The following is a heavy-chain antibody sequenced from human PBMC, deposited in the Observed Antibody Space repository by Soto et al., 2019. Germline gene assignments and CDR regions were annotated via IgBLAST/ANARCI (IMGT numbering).Heavy chain of an antibody. V-gene: IGHV4-39*01. J-gene: IGHJ4*02. CDR2: IYYSGST. D-gene: IGHD2-15*01. CDR1: GGSISSSSYF. Sequence: QLQLQESGAGLVKPSETLSLTCTVSGGSISSSSYFWAWIRQPPGKGLEWIGSIYYSGSTYYNPSLKSRVTISVDTSKNQFSLKLSSVTAADTAVYYCARHACGYCSGGTNSPIDYWGQGTLVTVSS. CDR3: ARHACGYCSGGTNSPIDY.